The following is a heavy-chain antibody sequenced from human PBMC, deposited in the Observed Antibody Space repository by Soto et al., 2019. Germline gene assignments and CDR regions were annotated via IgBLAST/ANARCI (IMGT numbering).Heavy chain of an antibody. D-gene: IGHD3-3*01. V-gene: IGHV4-34*01. Sequence: SSETLSLTCTVYGGSSSDYYWSWIRQPPGKGLEWIGEINHSGSTNYNPSLKSRVTISVHTSKNQFSLKLSSVTAADTAVYYCARARKGSGSDYYYHYGMDVWGKGTTVTVSS. J-gene: IGHJ6*04. CDR2: INHSGST. CDR1: GGSSSDYY. CDR3: ARARKGSGSDYYYHYGMDV.